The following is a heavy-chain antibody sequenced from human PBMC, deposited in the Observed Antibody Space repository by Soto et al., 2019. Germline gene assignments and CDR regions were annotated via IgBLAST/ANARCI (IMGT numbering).Heavy chain of an antibody. CDR3: ARDQGLYSSSSLGDDAFDI. CDR2: ISAYNGNT. J-gene: IGHJ3*02. D-gene: IGHD6-6*01. V-gene: IGHV1-18*01. Sequence: ASVKVSCKASGYTFISYGISWVRQAPGQGLEWMGWISAYNGNTNYAQKLQGRVTMTTDTSTSTDYMELMSLRSDDTAVYYCARDQGLYSSSSLGDDAFDIWGQGTMVTVSS. CDR1: GYTFISYG.